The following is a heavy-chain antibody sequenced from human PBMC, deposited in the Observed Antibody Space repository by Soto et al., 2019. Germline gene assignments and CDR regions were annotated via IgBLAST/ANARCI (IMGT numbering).Heavy chain of an antibody. D-gene: IGHD2-2*02. CDR2: INAGNGKT. CDR3: ARAGDDCSTTSCYMIDY. J-gene: IGHJ4*02. CDR1: GYTFTTYA. Sequence: ASVKVSCKASGYTFTTYAIHWVRQAPGQRLEWMGWINAGNGKTKYSQKFQDRVTITGDTSATTAYMELSSLTSEDTAVYYCARAGDDCSTTSCYMIDYWGQGTLDTVSS. V-gene: IGHV1-3*01.